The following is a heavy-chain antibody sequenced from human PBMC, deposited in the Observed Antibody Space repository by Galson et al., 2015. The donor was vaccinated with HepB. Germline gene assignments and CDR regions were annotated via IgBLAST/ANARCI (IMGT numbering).Heavy chain of an antibody. Sequence: SLRLSCAASGFTFSSYSMHWVRQAPGKGLEWVSSISSNSYIYYADSVKGRFTISRDNAKNSLSLQMNSLRAEDTALYYCARDRPLRWPNRDAFDIWGQGTMVTVSS. CDR3: ARDRPLRWPNRDAFDI. D-gene: IGHD4-23*01. V-gene: IGHV3-21*01. CDR2: ISSNSYI. J-gene: IGHJ3*02. CDR1: GFTFSSYS.